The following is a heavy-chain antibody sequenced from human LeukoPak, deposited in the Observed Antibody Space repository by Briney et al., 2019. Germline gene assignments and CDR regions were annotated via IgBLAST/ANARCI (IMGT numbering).Heavy chain of an antibody. J-gene: IGHJ4*02. CDR1: GGSMTSYY. D-gene: IGHD3-22*01. CDR3: ARVSSGYYYVYDY. V-gene: IGHV4-59*01. CDR2: IYYSGST. Sequence: PSETLSLTCTVSGGSMTSYYWSWSRQPPGKGLEWIGYIYYSGSTNYNPSLKSRVTISVDTSKNQFSLKLSSVTAADTAVYYCARVSSGYYYVYDYWGQGTLVTVSS.